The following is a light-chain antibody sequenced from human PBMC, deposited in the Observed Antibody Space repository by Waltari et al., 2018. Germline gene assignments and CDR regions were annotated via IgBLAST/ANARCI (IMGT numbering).Light chain of an antibody. CDR3: QSYDNSLSGSGV. Sequence: QSVLTQPPSVSGAPGQRVTISCTGSSSNIGASYDVHWYQHLPGSAPKLLLSNNNNRPSGVPDRCSGSKSGTSASLAITGLQTEDEADYYCQSYDNSLSGSGVFGTGTKVTVL. CDR1: SSNIGASYD. V-gene: IGLV1-40*01. J-gene: IGLJ1*01. CDR2: NNN.